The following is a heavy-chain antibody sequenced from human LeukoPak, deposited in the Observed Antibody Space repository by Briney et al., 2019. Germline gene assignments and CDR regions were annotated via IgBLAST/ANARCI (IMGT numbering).Heavy chain of an antibody. CDR1: GGSFSGYY. V-gene: IGHV4-34*01. CDR2: INHGEST. D-gene: IGHD3-22*01. Sequence: SETLSLTCAVSGGSFSGYYWYWLRQPPGKGLEWIGEINHGESTNYNLSLKSRATLSVDTTKNQFSLKLTSVTAADTAVYCCARCRTYYYDTSGYYPSIYYGMDVWGQGTTVIVSS. CDR3: ARCRTYYYDTSGYYPSIYYGMDV. J-gene: IGHJ6*02.